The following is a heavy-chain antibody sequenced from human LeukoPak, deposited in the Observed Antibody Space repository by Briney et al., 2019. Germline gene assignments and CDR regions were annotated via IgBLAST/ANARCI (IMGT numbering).Heavy chain of an antibody. CDR3: ESDSGITMVRGVIIPPDYYYGMDV. CDR1: LGTFSSYA. J-gene: IGHJ6*02. CDR2: IIPIFGTA. Sequence: SAVKVSCKACLGTFSSYAISWVRQAPGQGLDWMGGIIPIFGTANYAQKFQGRVTITPDESTSADDRELSSQRSEDTAVYYCESDSGITMVRGVIIPPDYYYGMDVWGQGTTVTVSS. V-gene: IGHV1-69*01. D-gene: IGHD3-10*01.